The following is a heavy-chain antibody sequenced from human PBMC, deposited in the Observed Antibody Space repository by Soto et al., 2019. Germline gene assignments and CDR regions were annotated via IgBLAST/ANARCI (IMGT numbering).Heavy chain of an antibody. Sequence: ASVKVSCKASGYTFTDYYMHWVRQAPGQGLAWMGWINPNSGGTNYAQKFQGWVTMTRDTSISTAYMELSRLTSDDTAVYYCATQEWGVVGGGPPFAHWGREPPVPVS. V-gene: IGHV1-2*04. CDR2: INPNSGGT. CDR1: GYTFTDYY. J-gene: IGHJ4*02. CDR3: ATQEWGVVGGGPPFAH. D-gene: IGHD2-15*01.